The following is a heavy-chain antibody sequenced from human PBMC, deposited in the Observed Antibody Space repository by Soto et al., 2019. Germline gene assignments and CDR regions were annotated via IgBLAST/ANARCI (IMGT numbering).Heavy chain of an antibody. Sequence: PSETLSLTCTVSGGSISSSSYYWGWIRQPPGKGLEWIGSIYYSGNTYYNPSLKSQVTISVDTAKKQFSLKLSSVTAADTSLYFCARHDNMTLGSQYLDSWGPGTLVTVSS. CDR1: GGSISSSSYY. V-gene: IGHV4-39*01. CDR2: IYYSGNT. D-gene: IGHD1-1*01. J-gene: IGHJ4*02. CDR3: ARHDNMTLGSQYLDS.